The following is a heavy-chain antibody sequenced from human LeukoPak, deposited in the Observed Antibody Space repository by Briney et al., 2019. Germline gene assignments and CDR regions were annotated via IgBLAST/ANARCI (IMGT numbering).Heavy chain of an antibody. J-gene: IGHJ4*02. V-gene: IGHV3-7*01. Sequence: GGSLRLSCGASGFTFRSNWMSWVRQAPGKGVEWVANIKQDGSEIYYVDSVKGRFTISRDNAKNSLYLQMNSLRAEDTAVYYCARDPYGSGGYYDYWGQGTLVTVSS. CDR3: ARDPYGSGGYYDY. D-gene: IGHD3-10*01. CDR2: IKQDGSEI. CDR1: GFTFRSNW.